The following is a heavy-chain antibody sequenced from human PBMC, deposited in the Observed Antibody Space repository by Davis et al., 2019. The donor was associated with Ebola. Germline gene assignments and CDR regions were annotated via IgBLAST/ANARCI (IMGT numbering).Heavy chain of an antibody. J-gene: IGHJ4*02. Sequence: PSETLSLTCTVSGGSISSSTYHWVWVRQPPGKGLEWLGSIFHTGATYYSPSLKSRVTMFVDTSKNQFSLNVYSVTAADTAIYYCATDILSQPRDWGQGTLVTVSS. CDR3: ATDILSQPRD. CDR1: GGSISSSTYH. CDR2: IFHTGAT. V-gene: IGHV4-39*02.